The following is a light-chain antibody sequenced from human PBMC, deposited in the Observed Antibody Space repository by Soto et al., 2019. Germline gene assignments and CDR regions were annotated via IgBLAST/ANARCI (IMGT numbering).Light chain of an antibody. J-gene: IGKJ1*01. CDR3: QQYNNWPPGT. Sequence: EIVMTQSPPTLSVSPGERATLSCRASKSVSSTLAGYQQKPGQAPRLLIYGASTRATGIPARFSGSGSGTEFTLTISSLQSEDFAVYYCQQYNNWPPGTFGQGTKVEIK. V-gene: IGKV3-15*01. CDR1: KSVSST. CDR2: GAS.